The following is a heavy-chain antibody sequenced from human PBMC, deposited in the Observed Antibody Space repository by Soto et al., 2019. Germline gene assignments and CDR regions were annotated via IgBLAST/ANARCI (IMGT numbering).Heavy chain of an antibody. CDR2: IYYSGST. Sequence: SETLSLTCTVSGGSISSSSYYWGWIRRPPGKGLEWIGSIYYSGSTYYNPSLKSRVTISVDMSKNQFFLKLSSVTAADTAVYYCARSVAGPYYSHMDVWGQGTTVTVS. D-gene: IGHD5-12*01. CDR1: GGSISSSSYY. CDR3: ARSVAGPYYSHMDV. J-gene: IGHJ6*03. V-gene: IGHV4-39*01.